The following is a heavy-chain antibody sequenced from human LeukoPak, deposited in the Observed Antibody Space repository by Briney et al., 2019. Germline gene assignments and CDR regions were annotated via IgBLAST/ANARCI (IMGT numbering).Heavy chain of an antibody. CDR3: AKDRVDIVATMTFDY. D-gene: IGHD5-12*01. Sequence: GGSLRLSCAASGFTFSSYGMHWVRQAPGKGLEWVAVISYDGNNKYYADSVKGRFTISRDNSKNTLYLQMNSLRAEDTAVYYCAKDRVDIVATMTFDYWGQGTLVTVSS. CDR2: ISYDGNNK. CDR1: GFTFSSYG. J-gene: IGHJ4*02. V-gene: IGHV3-30*18.